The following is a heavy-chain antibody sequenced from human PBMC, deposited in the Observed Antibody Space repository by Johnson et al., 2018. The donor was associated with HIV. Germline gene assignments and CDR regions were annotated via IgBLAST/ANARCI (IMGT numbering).Heavy chain of an antibody. J-gene: IGHJ3*02. Sequence: QLVESGGGLVQPGGSLRLSCAASGFTFSDYYMSWIRQAPGKGLEWVSYISSSGSTIYYADSVKGRFTISRDNSNNTLYLQMNSLRAEDTAVYYCAKDTPLFAFDIWGQGTMVTVSS. CDR1: GFTFSDYY. V-gene: IGHV3-11*04. CDR3: AKDTPLFAFDI. CDR2: ISSSGSTI.